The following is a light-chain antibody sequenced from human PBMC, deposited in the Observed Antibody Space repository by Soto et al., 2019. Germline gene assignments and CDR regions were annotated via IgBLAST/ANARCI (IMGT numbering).Light chain of an antibody. V-gene: IGLV3-21*02. CDR1: NIGSKS. CDR2: DDS. CDR3: QVWDSSSDRPV. J-gene: IGLJ3*02. Sequence: SYELTQPPSVSVAPGQTATITCGENNIGSKSVHWYQKKPDQAPVLVVYDDSDRPSGIPERFSGSNSGNTATLTVSRVEAGDEADYYCQVWDSSSDRPVFGGGTKVTVL.